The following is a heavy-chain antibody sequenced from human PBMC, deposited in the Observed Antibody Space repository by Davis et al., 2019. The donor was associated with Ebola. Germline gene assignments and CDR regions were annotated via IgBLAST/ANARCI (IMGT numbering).Heavy chain of an antibody. D-gene: IGHD6-19*01. J-gene: IGHJ5*02. CDR3: ARDESIAVAGPRGWFDP. CDR2: TYYRSRWNS. CDR1: GDSVSSNSAA. V-gene: IGHV6-1*01. Sequence: LRLSCAISGDSVSSNSAAWNWIRQSPSRGLEWLGRTYYRSRWNSDYAVSVKSRITINADTSNNQVSLQLNSVTPEDTAVYYCARDESIAVAGPRGWFDPWGQGTLATVSS.